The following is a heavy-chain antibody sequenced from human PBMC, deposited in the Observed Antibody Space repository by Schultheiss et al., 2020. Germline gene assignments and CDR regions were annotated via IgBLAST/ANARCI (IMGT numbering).Heavy chain of an antibody. D-gene: IGHD6-25*01. CDR3: ARAPRAAYYYYYGMDV. CDR1: GGSISSGGYY. V-gene: IGHV4-31*03. J-gene: IGHJ6*02. Sequence: LTLSCTVSGGSISSGGYYWSWIRQHPGKGLEWIGYIYYSGSTYYNPSLKSRVTISVDTSKNQFSLKLSSVTAADTAVYYCARAPRAAYYYYYGMDVWGQGTTVTVSS. CDR2: IYYSGST.